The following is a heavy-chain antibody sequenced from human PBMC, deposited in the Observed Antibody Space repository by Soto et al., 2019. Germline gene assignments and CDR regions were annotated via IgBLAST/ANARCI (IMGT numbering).Heavy chain of an antibody. CDR1: GDSISSRNSY. CDR2: ISYSGRT. Sequence: SETLSLTCTVSGDSISSRNSYWTWIRQHPGKGLEWIGYISYSGRTYYYTSLKSRATISVDTSKNQFSLKLSSVTTNDTATYFCATWVDYGDFEGFDFWGQGTLVTVSS. V-gene: IGHV4-31*03. CDR3: ATWVDYGDFEGFDF. D-gene: IGHD4-17*01. J-gene: IGHJ4*02.